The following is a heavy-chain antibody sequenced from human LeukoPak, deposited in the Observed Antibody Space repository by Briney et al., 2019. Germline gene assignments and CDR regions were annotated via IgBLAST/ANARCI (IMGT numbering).Heavy chain of an antibody. CDR1: GFTFNNYA. D-gene: IGHD6-13*01. J-gene: IGHJ3*02. V-gene: IGHV3-66*01. CDR2: IYSGGST. Sequence: GGSLRLSCAASGFTFNNYAMTWVRQAPGKGLEWVSVIYSGGSTYYADSVKGRFTISRDNSKNTLYLQMNSLRAEDTAVYYCARGGPSSPGAFDIWGQGTMVTVSS. CDR3: ARGGPSSPGAFDI.